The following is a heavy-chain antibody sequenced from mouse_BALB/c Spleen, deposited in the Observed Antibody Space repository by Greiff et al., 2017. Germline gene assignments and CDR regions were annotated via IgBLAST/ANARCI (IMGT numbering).Heavy chain of an antibody. J-gene: IGHJ4*01. D-gene: IGHD3-2*01. CDR3: ARSRDSSGYYAMDY. CDR1: GYTFTSYT. V-gene: IGHV1-4*01. CDR2: INPSSGYT. Sequence: QVHVKQSGAELARPGASVKMSCKASGYTFTSYTMHWVKQRPGQGLEWIGYINPSSGYTNYNQKFKDKATLTADKSSSTAYMQLSSLTSEDSAVYYCARSRDSSGYYAMDYWGQGTSVTVSS.